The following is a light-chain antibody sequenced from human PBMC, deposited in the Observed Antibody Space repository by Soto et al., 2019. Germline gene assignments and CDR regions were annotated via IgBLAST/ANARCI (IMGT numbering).Light chain of an antibody. V-gene: IGLV2-8*01. CDR3: RSYTGNINFVV. CDR1: SSDVGGYTY. Sequence: QSVLTQPPSASGSPGQSVTISCTGTSSDVGGYTYISWYQQYLVKAPKLIIYEVSRRPSGVPKRFSGSKSGNTASLTVSGLEAEDEADCYCRSYTGNINFVVLGGGTKATVL. J-gene: IGLJ2*01. CDR2: EVS.